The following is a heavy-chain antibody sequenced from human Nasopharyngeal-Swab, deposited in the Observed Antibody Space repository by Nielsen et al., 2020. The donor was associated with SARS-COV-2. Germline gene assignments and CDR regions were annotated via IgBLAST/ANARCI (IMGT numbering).Heavy chain of an antibody. CDR1: GGSISSYY. D-gene: IGHD6-19*01. CDR3: AARGSSGWFGY. J-gene: IGHJ4*02. CDR2: IYYSGST. Sequence: SETLSLTCTVSGGSISSYYWSWIRQPPGKGLEWIGYIYYSGSTNYNPSLKRRVTISVDTSKNQFSLKLSSVTAADTAVYYCAARGSSGWFGYWGQGTLVTVSS. V-gene: IGHV4-59*08.